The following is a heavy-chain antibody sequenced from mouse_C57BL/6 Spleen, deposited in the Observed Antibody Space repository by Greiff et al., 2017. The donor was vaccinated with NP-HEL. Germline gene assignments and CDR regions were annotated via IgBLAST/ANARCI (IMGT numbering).Heavy chain of an antibody. V-gene: IGHV1-22*01. Sequence: EVQLQQSGPELVKPGASVKLSCKASGYTFTDYNMHWVKQSHGKSLEWIGTINPNNGGTSYNQKFKGKATLTVDKSSSTAYMELRSLTSEDSAVYYCAYSSNHVLEYWGHGTTLTVSS. D-gene: IGHD1-1*01. CDR3: AYSSNHVLEY. CDR2: INPNNGGT. CDR1: GYTFTDYN. J-gene: IGHJ2*01.